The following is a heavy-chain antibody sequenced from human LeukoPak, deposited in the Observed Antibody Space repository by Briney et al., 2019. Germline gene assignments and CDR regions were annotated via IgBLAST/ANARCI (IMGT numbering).Heavy chain of an antibody. Sequence: SETLSLTCTVSGVSISSGTYYWGWIRQPPGKGLEWIGSIHYSGTTYYNPSLKSRVPISIDTSKNQFSLRLRSVTAADTAVYYCARGTPYNPWGQGTLVTVSS. CDR2: IHYSGTT. J-gene: IGHJ5*02. CDR1: GVSISSGTYY. D-gene: IGHD4-11*01. V-gene: IGHV4-39*07. CDR3: ARGTPYNP.